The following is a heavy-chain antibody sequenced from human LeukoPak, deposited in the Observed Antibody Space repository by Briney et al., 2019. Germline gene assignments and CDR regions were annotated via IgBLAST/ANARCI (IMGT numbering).Heavy chain of an antibody. CDR2: IWYDGSNK. V-gene: IGHV3-33*01. J-gene: IGHJ4*02. CDR3: TRDMHSHYFDF. D-gene: IGHD2-2*01. CDR1: GFTFSSHG. Sequence: PGGSLRLSCAASGFTFSSHGMHWVRQAPGKGLEWVAVIWYDGSNKSYGDSVEGRFTISRDNSKNTLYLHMNSLRAEDTAVYYCTRDMHSHYFDFWGQGTLVTVRS.